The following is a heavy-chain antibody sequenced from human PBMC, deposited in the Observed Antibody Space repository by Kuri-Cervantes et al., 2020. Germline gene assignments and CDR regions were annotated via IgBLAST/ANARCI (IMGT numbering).Heavy chain of an antibody. CDR2: ISGSGGST. J-gene: IGHJ4*02. CDR3: AKTRWAYGDYGCDY. V-gene: IGHV3-23*01. Sequence: GESLKISCAASGFTFSSYAMHWVRQAPGKGLEWVSAISGSGGSTYYADSVKGRSTISRDNSKNTLYLQMNSLRAEDTAVYYCAKTRWAYGDYGCDYWGQGTLVTVSS. CDR1: GFTFSSYA. D-gene: IGHD4-17*01.